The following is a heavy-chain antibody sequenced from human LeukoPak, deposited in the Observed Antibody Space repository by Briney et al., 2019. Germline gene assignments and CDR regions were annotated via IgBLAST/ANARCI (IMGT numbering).Heavy chain of an antibody. CDR2: INHIGST. CDR3: ARDGGVVAASIGILDY. V-gene: IGHV4-34*01. J-gene: IGHJ4*02. D-gene: IGHD2-15*01. CDR1: GGSFSGYY. Sequence: SETLSLTCAVYGGSFSGYYWSWIRQPPGKGLEWIGEINHIGSTNHTPSLKSRVTISVDTSKNQYSLKLSSVTAADPAVYYCARDGGVVAASIGILDYWGQGTLVTVSS.